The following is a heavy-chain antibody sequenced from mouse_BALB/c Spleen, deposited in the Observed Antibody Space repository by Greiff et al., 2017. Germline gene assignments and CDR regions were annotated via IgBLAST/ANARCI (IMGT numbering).Heavy chain of an antibody. D-gene: IGHD3-2*02. CDR1: GFSLTSYG. V-gene: IGHV2-2*02. CDR3: ARNDQGYYYAMDY. Sequence: VKLMESGPGLVQPSQSLSITCTVSGFSLTSYGVHWVRQSPGKGLEWLGVIWSGGSTDYNAAFISRLSISKDNSKSQVFFKMNSLQANDTAIYYCARNDQGYYYAMDYWGQGTSVTVSS. J-gene: IGHJ4*01. CDR2: IWSGGST.